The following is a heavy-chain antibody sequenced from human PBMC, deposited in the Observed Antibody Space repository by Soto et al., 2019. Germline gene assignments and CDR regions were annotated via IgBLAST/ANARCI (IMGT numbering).Heavy chain of an antibody. CDR1: GYTFTSYG. V-gene: IGHV1-18*01. D-gene: IGHD2-2*01. J-gene: IGHJ5*02. CDR3: ARVRLYCSSTSCIPNWFDP. CDR2: ISAYNGNT. Sequence: ASVKVSCKASGYTFTSYGISWVRQAPGQGLEWMGWISAYNGNTNYAQKLQGRVTMTTDTSTSTAYMELRSLRSDDTAVYYCARVRLYCSSTSCIPNWFDPWGQGTLVTVSS.